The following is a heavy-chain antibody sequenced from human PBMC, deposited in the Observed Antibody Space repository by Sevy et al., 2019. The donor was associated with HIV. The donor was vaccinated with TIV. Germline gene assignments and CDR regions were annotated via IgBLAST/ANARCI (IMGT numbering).Heavy chain of an antibody. D-gene: IGHD3-16*02. Sequence: GGSLRLSCAASGFTFSSYWMSWVRQAPGKGLEWVANIKQDGSEKYYVDSVKGRFTISRDNAKNSLYLQMNSLRAEDTAVHYCARVGVWGSHRLDYWGQGTLVTVSS. CDR3: ARVGVWGSHRLDY. CDR1: GFTFSSYW. CDR2: IKQDGSEK. V-gene: IGHV3-7*01. J-gene: IGHJ4*02.